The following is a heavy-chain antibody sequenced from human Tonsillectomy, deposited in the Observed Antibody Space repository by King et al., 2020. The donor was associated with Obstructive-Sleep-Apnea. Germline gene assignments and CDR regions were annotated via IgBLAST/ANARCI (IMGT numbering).Heavy chain of an antibody. Sequence: VQLQESGPGLVKPSETLSLTCTVSGGSISSYYWSWIRQPPGKGLEWIGYIYYSGSTKYNASLKSRVTISVDTSKNQFSLKLSSVTAADTAVYYCARGLYRGVRGLYYYGMDVWGQGTTVTVSS. J-gene: IGHJ6*02. CDR1: GGSISSYY. V-gene: IGHV4-59*01. CDR2: IYYSGST. D-gene: IGHD3-10*01. CDR3: ARGLYRGVRGLYYYGMDV.